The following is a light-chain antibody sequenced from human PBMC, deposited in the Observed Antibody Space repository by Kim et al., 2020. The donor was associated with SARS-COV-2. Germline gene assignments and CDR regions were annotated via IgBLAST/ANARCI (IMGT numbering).Light chain of an antibody. J-gene: IGKJ2*01. CDR1: QDIGDF. V-gene: IGKV1-16*01. Sequence: DIQISQSPSSLSASVGDRVTITCRASQDIGDFLAWFKQKSGKAPKSLIFAAFHLQSGVPSRFRGSRSGTEFALTINGLQPEDSATYFCQHYYTVSYTFGQGTKLVI. CDR3: QHYYTVSYT. CDR2: AAF.